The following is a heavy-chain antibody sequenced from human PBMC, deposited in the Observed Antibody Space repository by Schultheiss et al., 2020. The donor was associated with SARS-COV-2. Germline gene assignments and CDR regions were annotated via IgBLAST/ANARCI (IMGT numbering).Heavy chain of an antibody. D-gene: IGHD2-21*02. CDR1: GGSISSYY. CDR3: ARSHCGGDCYYLDY. V-gene: IGHV4-59*12. Sequence: SETLSLTCTVSGGSISSYYWSWIRQPAGKGLEWIGYIYYSGSTNYNPSLKSRVTMSVDTSKNQFSLKLSSVTAADTAVYYCARSHCGGDCYYLDYWGQGTLVTVSS. CDR2: IYYSGST. J-gene: IGHJ4*02.